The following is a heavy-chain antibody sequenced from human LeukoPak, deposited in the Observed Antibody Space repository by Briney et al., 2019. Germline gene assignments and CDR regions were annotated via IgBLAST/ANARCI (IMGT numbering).Heavy chain of an antibody. CDR1: GYTFTSYP. Sequence: ASVKVSCKASGYTFTSYPMNWVRQAPGQGLEWMGWISTNTENPTYAQGFTRRFVFSLDTSVSTAWLQISGLKAEDTAVYYCARDPYTNNNSYRGRPNNWFDPWGQGTLVTVSS. CDR3: ARDPYTNNNSYRGRPNNWFDP. V-gene: IGHV7-4-1*02. J-gene: IGHJ5*02. D-gene: IGHD4-11*01. CDR2: ISTNTENP.